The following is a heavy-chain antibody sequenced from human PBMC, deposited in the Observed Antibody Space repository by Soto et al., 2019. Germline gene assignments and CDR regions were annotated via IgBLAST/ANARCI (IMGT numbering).Heavy chain of an antibody. CDR2: IYYSGST. J-gene: IGHJ4*02. CDR1: GGSTSSGDYY. Sequence: SETLSLTCTVSGGSTSSGDYYWSWIRQPPGKGLEWIGYIYYSGSTYYNPSLKSRVTISVDTSKNQFSLKLSSVTAADTAVYYCARAAHCGGDCYHENFDYWGQGTLVTVSS. CDR3: ARAAHCGGDCYHENFDY. D-gene: IGHD2-21*02. V-gene: IGHV4-30-4*01.